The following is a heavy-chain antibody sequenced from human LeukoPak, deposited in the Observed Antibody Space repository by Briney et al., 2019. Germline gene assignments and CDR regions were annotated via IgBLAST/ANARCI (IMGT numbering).Heavy chain of an antibody. Sequence: SETLSVTCAVYGGSFSGYYWSWIRQPPGNGLEWIGEINHSGSTNYNPSLKSRVTISVDTSKNQFSLKLSSVTAADTAVYYCARGAIAAQYYYGMDVWGQGTTVTVSS. V-gene: IGHV4-34*01. CDR2: INHSGST. J-gene: IGHJ6*02. CDR1: GGSFSGYY. D-gene: IGHD6-6*01. CDR3: ARGAIAAQYYYGMDV.